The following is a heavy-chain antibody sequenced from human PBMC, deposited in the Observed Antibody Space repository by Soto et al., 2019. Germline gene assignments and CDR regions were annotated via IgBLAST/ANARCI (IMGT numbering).Heavy chain of an antibody. J-gene: IGHJ6*02. Sequence: SETLSLTCTVSGGYISSYYWSWIRQPPGKGLEWIGYIYSSGSTNYNPSLKSRVTISLDTSKHQFSLKLSPVTAADTAVYYCDRDNILGILYGGMDVWGQGTTVT. D-gene: IGHD3-3*01. CDR2: IYSSGST. CDR3: DRDNILGILYGGMDV. CDR1: GGYISSYY. V-gene: IGHV4-4*08.